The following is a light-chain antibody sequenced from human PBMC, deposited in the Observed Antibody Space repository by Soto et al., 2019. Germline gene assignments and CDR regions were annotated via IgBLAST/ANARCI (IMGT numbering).Light chain of an antibody. Sequence: QSALTQPASVSGSPGQSITISCTGTSSDVGGYNYVSWYQQEPGKAPKVIIYDVTNRPSGVSNRFSGSKSGNTASLTISGLQAEDEADYYCSSYSGTIHYVLFGGGTKLTVL. CDR3: SSYSGTIHYVL. J-gene: IGLJ2*01. CDR1: SSDVGGYNY. V-gene: IGLV2-14*01. CDR2: DVT.